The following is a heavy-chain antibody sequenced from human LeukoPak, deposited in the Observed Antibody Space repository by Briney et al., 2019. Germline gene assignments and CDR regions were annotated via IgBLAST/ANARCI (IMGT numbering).Heavy chain of an antibody. Sequence: SETLSLTCTVSGGSISSNNWSWFRQPPGKELEWIGYISVSGSTNYNPSLNSRVTISADTSTNQLSLRLTSVTAADTAVYYCARDGEQQLAKNWFDPWGQGTLVTVSS. V-gene: IGHV4-59*12. D-gene: IGHD6-13*01. CDR1: GGSISSNN. J-gene: IGHJ5*02. CDR2: ISVSGST. CDR3: ARDGEQQLAKNWFDP.